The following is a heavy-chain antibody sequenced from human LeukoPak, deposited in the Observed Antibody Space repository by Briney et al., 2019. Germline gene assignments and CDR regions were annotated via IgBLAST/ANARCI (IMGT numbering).Heavy chain of an antibody. CDR3: ARETKLMGYSSGLGFNY. V-gene: IGHV4-59*01. CDR2: IYVSGNT. Sequence: PSETLSLTCTVSGSSISSWYWSWIRQPPGKGLEWIGYIYVSGNTNYNPSLKTRVTISADTSKNQLSLNLTSVTAADTAVYYCARETKLMGYSSGLGFNYWGQGTLVTVSS. D-gene: IGHD6-19*01. J-gene: IGHJ4*02. CDR1: GSSISSWY.